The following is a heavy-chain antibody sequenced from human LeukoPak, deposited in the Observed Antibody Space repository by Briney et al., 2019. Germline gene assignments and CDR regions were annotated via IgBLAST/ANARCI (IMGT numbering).Heavy chain of an antibody. CDR3: AKQGFGC. J-gene: IGHJ4*02. V-gene: IGHV3-23*01. Sequence: GGSLGLSCTASGFTLSSYAMSWVRQAPGEGLEWVSTISGSADNTNYAEAVKGRFTISRDNSKNTMYLQMNSLRAEDTAVYYCAKQGFGCWGQGTLVTVSS. CDR2: ISGSADNT. CDR1: GFTLSSYA.